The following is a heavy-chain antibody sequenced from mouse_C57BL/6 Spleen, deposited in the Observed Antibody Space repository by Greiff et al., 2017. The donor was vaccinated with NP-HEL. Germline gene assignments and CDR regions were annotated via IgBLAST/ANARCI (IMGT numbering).Heavy chain of an antibody. V-gene: IGHV1-82*01. J-gene: IGHJ1*03. CDR3: AMYDGYSNWYFDV. D-gene: IGHD2-3*01. Sequence: ESGPELVKPGASVKISCKASGYAFSSSWMNWVKQRPGKGLEWIGRIYPGDGDTNYNGKFKGKATLTADKSSSTAYMQLSSLTSEDSAVYFCAMYDGYSNWYFDVWGTGTTVTVSS. CDR2: IYPGDGDT. CDR1: GYAFSSSW.